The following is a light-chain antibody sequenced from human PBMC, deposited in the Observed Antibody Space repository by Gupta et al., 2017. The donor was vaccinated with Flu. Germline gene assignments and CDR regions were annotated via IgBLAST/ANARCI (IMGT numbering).Light chain of an antibody. CDR3: QTWGTGIPWV. V-gene: IGLV4-69*01. J-gene: IGLJ3*02. CDR1: SGHSSYA. Sequence: QLVLTKSPSASASLGASVKLTSPLSSGHSSYAIAWHQQQPEKGPRYLMKLNSDGSHSKGDGIPDRFSGSSSGAERYLTISSLQSEDEADYYCQTWGTGIPWVFGGGTKLTVL. CDR2: LNSDGSH.